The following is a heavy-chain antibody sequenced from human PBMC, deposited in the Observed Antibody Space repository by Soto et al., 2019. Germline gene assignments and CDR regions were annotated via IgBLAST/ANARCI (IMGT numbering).Heavy chain of an antibody. D-gene: IGHD2-21*01. CDR3: ASDHVVSRTWFDP. CDR1: GFTFSSYW. V-gene: IGHV3-74*01. Sequence: GGSLRLSCAASGFTFSSYWMHWVRQAPGKGLVWVSRINSDGSSTSYADSVKGRFTISRDNAKNTLYLQMNSLRAEDTAVYYCASDHVVSRTWFDPWGQGTLVTSPQ. J-gene: IGHJ5*02. CDR2: INSDGSST.